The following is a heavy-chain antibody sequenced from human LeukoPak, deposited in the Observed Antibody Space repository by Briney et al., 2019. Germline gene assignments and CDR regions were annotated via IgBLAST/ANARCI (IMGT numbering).Heavy chain of an antibody. J-gene: IGHJ5*02. CDR1: GGSISGSSSY. V-gene: IGHV4-39*01. D-gene: IGHD4-17*01. CDR3: ARQDDSDHGDPNGFDP. Sequence: PAVTLSLTCTVSGGSISGSSSYWAWIRQPPGKELQWIESICYNGRTFYNPSLGSRVTMSVDTSKSQFSLKMSSVTATDTAVYHCARQDDSDHGDPNGFDPWGQGSLVTVSS. CDR2: ICYNGRT.